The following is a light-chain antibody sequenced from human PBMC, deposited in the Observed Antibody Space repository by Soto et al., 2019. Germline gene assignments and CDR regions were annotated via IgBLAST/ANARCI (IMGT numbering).Light chain of an antibody. Sequence: QSVLTQPPSVSGAPGQRVTISCTGSSSDIGAGYRVRWYQQVPGTAPKLLIYDNTNRPSGVPDRFSGSKSGTSASLAISGLQAEDEADYYCHSFDNYLSAVVFGGGTKLTVL. CDR3: HSFDNYLSAVV. V-gene: IGLV1-40*01. CDR2: DNT. J-gene: IGLJ2*01. CDR1: SSDIGAGYR.